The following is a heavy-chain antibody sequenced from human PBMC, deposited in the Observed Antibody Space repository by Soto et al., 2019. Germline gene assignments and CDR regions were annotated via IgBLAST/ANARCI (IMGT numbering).Heavy chain of an antibody. CDR2: IIPILGTA. V-gene: IGHV1-69*11. D-gene: IGHD2-21*02. CDR1: GGTFSSYA. CDR3: ARDRRGGGDGRGVWWY. Sequence: QVQLVQSGAEVKKPGSSVKVSCKASGGTFSSYAISWVRQAPGQGLEWMGGIIPILGTANYAQKFQGRVTITADESTSTAYMELSSLRSEDTAVYYCARDRRGGGDGRGVWWYWGQGTLVTVSS. J-gene: IGHJ4*02.